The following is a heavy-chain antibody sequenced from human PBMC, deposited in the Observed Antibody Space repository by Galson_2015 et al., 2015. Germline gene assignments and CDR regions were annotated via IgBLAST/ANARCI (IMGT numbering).Heavy chain of an antibody. D-gene: IGHD3-10*01. J-gene: IGHJ4*02. Sequence: CAISGDSVSSNSAAWSWIRQSPSRGLEWLGRTYYRSKWYNDYAVSVKSRITINPDTSKNQFSLQLNSVTPEDTAVYYCARVSAAAVLQFDYWGQGTLVTVSS. CDR3: ARVSAAAVLQFDY. CDR1: GDSVSSNSAA. CDR2: TYYRSKWYN. V-gene: IGHV6-1*01.